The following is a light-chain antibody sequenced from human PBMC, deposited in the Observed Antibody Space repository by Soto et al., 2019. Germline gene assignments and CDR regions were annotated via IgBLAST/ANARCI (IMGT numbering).Light chain of an antibody. Sequence: QSVLTQPPSASESPGQSVAISCAGTSSDVGGYNYVSWYQQHPGKAPKLMIYEVNKRPSGVPDRFSGSKSSNTASLTVSGLQAEDEADYYCSSYAGSSNVFGTGTKVTVL. CDR1: SSDVGGYNY. J-gene: IGLJ1*01. CDR3: SSYAGSSNV. CDR2: EVN. V-gene: IGLV2-8*01.